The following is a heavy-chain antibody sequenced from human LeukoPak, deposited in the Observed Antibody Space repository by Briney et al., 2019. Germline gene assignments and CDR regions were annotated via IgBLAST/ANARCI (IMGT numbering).Heavy chain of an antibody. CDR3: ARAGFYSGWYVVDF. Sequence: GGSLRLSCAASGFTVSNNYMSWVRRRPGKGLEWVSVIYSGGNTYYADSVRGRFTISRDNSQNTLYLQMNSLRVDDTALYFCARAGFYSGWYVVDFWGHGTLVTVSS. CDR1: GFTVSNNY. J-gene: IGHJ4*01. V-gene: IGHV3-53*03. D-gene: IGHD6-19*01. CDR2: IYSGGNT.